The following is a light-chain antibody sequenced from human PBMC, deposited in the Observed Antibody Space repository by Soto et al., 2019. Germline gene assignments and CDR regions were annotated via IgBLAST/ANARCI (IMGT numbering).Light chain of an antibody. CDR1: SSDVGGYNY. Sequence: QSELTQPPSASGSPGQSVTISCTGTSSDVGGYNYVSWYQQHPGKAPKLMIYEVNKRPSGVPDRFSGSKSGNTASLTVSGLQAEDEADYYCKSYEGSNIYVFGTGTKVTVL. J-gene: IGLJ1*01. V-gene: IGLV2-8*01. CDR3: KSYEGSNIYV. CDR2: EVN.